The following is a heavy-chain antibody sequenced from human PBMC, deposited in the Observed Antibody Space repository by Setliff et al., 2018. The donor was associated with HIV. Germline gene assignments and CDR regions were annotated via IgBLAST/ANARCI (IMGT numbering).Heavy chain of an antibody. V-gene: IGHV3-30-3*01. CDR3: ARALPPPWIYSYGFGGGVDV. J-gene: IGHJ6*02. CDR1: GFTFSSYA. Sequence: QPGGSLRFSCAASGFTFSSYAMHWVRQAPGKGLEWVAVISYDGSNKYYADSVKGRFTISRDNSKNTLYLQMNSLRAEDTAVYYCARALPPPWIYSYGFGGGVDVWGQGTTVTVSS. CDR2: ISYDGSNK. D-gene: IGHD5-18*01.